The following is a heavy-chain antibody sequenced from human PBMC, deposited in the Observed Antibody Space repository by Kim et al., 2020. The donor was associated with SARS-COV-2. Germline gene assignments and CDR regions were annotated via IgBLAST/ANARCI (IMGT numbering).Heavy chain of an antibody. V-gene: IGHV3-53*01. D-gene: IGHD6-13*01. CDR3: ARDRAHLAEAGTEYYFES. Sequence: GGSLRLSCAASGFTVSNNYMSWVRQAPGKGLEWVSVNYSGGGKYYADSVKGRFTMSRDISKNTVYLQMNNLRAEDTAVYYCARDRAHLAEAGTEYYFESWGQGTLVTVSS. J-gene: IGHJ4*02. CDR2: NYSGGGK. CDR1: GFTVSNNY.